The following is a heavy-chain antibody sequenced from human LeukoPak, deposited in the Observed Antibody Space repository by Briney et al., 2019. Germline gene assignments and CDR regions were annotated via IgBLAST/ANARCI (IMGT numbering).Heavy chain of an antibody. CDR2: ISAYNGNT. CDR1: GYTFTSYG. CDR3: ARGPYCSSTSCYPDY. Sequence: ASVKVSCKASGYTFTSYGISWVRQAPGQGLEWMGWISAYNGNTNYAQKLQGRVTMTTDTSTSTAYMELRGLRSDDTAVYYCARGPYCSSTSCYPDYWGQGTLVTVSS. D-gene: IGHD2-2*01. V-gene: IGHV1-18*01. J-gene: IGHJ4*02.